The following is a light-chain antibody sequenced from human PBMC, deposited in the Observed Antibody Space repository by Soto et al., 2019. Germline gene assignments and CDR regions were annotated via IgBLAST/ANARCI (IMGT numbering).Light chain of an antibody. Sequence: LTQPASVSGSPGQSITISCTGTSSDVGSYNLVSWYQQHPGKAPKLMISEGSKRPSGLSNRFSGSKSGNTASLTISGLQAEDEADYYCCSFAGSSTSYVFGTGTKVTVL. CDR3: CSFAGSSTSYV. CDR2: EGS. CDR1: SSDVGSYNL. J-gene: IGLJ1*01. V-gene: IGLV2-23*01.